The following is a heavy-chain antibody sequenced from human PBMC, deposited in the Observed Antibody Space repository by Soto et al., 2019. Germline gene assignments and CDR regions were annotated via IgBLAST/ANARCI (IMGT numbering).Heavy chain of an antibody. D-gene: IGHD1-26*01. Sequence: EVQLVESGGGLVQPGGSLRLSCAASGFTFSSYDMHWVRQATGKGLEWVSAIGTAGDTYYPGSVKGRFTISRENAKNSLYLQMNSLRAGDTAVYYCARGSPELLKAFDIWGQGTMATVSS. J-gene: IGHJ3*02. CDR1: GFTFSSYD. CDR2: IGTAGDT. V-gene: IGHV3-13*01. CDR3: ARGSPELLKAFDI.